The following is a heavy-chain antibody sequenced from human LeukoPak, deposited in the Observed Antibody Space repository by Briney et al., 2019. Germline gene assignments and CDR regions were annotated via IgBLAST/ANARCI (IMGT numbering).Heavy chain of an antibody. V-gene: IGHV1-24*01. CDR3: ATEVGATTSGYWFGP. J-gene: IGHJ5*02. D-gene: IGHD1-26*01. CDR1: GYTLAELS. CDR2: FDPEDGET. Sequence: ASVKVSCKVSGYTLAELSMYWVRQAPGQELEWMGGFDPEDGETIYAQKFQGRVTMTEDTSTDTAYMELSSLRSEDTAVYYCATEVGATTSGYWFGPWGQGTLVTVSS.